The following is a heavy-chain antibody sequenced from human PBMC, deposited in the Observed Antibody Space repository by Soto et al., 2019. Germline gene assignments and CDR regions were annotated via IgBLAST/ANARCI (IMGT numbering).Heavy chain of an antibody. CDR2: MFYSGTT. Sequence: SETLSLTCTVSGASITTYYWNWIRQPPGKGLEWIGNMFYSGTTRYNPSLKSRVTISADTSTNKISLKMRSVTAADTAVYYCARETYGDYVGYFDPWGQGIQVTSPQ. D-gene: IGHD4-17*01. J-gene: IGHJ5*02. V-gene: IGHV4-59*12. CDR1: GASITTYY. CDR3: ARETYGDYVGYFDP.